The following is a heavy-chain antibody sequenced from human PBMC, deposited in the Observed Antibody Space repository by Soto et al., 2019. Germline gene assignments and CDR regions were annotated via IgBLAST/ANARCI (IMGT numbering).Heavy chain of an antibody. V-gene: IGHV3-23*01. CDR2: ISGSGGST. D-gene: IGHD3-16*01. J-gene: IGHJ4*02. Sequence: EVQLLESGGGLEQRGGSLRLSCAASGFTFSSYAMSWVRQAPGKGLEWVSAISGSGGSTYYADSVKGRFTISRDNSKNTLYLQMNSLRAEDTAVYYCAKDDRVWVTFGGGHDYWGQGTLVTVSS. CDR1: GFTFSSYA. CDR3: AKDDRVWVTFGGGHDY.